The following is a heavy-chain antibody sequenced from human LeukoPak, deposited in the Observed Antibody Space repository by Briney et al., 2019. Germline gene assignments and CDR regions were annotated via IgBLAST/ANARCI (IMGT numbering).Heavy chain of an antibody. D-gene: IGHD2-15*01. Sequence: GRSLRLSCAASGFTFSSYAMHWVRQAPGKGLEWVAVISYDGSNKYYADSVKGRFTISRDNSKNTLYLQMNSLRSDDTAVYYCARENRYCSGGSCYFSANNWFDPWGQGTLVTVSS. CDR3: ARENRYCSGGSCYFSANNWFDP. CDR2: ISYDGSNK. CDR1: GFTFSSYA. J-gene: IGHJ5*02. V-gene: IGHV3-30*01.